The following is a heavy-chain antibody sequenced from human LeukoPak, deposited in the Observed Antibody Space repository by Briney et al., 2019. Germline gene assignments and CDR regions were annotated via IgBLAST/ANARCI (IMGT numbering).Heavy chain of an antibody. CDR2: IYYSGST. J-gene: IGHJ5*02. V-gene: IGHV4-61*01. CDR1: GGSVSSGSYY. Sequence: PSEALSLTCTVSGGSVSSGSYYWSWIRQPPGKGLEWIGYIYYSGSTNYNPSLKSRVTISVDTSKNQFSLKLSSVTAADTAVYYCARLVADNWFDPWGQGTLVTVSS. CDR3: ARLVADNWFDP. D-gene: IGHD2-15*01.